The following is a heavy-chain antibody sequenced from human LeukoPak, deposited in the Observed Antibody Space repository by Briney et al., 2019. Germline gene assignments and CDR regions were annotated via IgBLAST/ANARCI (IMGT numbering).Heavy chain of an antibody. Sequence: GGSLRLSCAASGFTVSGNYMSWVRQAPGKGLEWVSVIYSGDSTYYADSVKGRFTISRDNSKNTLYLQMSSLRAEDTAVYYCVRESSGSYFAYWGQGTLVTVSS. CDR1: GFTVSGNY. V-gene: IGHV3-53*01. D-gene: IGHD3-10*01. J-gene: IGHJ4*02. CDR3: VRESSGSYFAY. CDR2: IYSGDST.